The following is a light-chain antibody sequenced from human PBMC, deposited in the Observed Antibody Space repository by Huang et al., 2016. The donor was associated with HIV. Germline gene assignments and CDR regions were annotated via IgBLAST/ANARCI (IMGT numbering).Light chain of an antibody. J-gene: IGKJ2*01. CDR3: QQYGFSPLT. Sequence: EIVLAQSPGTLSLSPGETATLSCRASQSISDNYLAWSQRRPGQAPRLLIYGAFRRATGIPDRFSGSGSGTEFTLTNSRLEPEDFAVYYCQQYGFSPLTFGQGAKLEI. CDR2: GAF. CDR1: QSISDNY. V-gene: IGKV3-20*01.